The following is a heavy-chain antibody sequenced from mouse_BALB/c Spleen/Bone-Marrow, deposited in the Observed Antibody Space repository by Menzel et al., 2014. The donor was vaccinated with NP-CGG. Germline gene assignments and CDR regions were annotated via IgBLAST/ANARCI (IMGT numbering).Heavy chain of an antibody. CDR2: INPYNDGT. Sequence: EVQLQQSGPELVKPGGSVKMSCKASGYTFTSYVMHWVKQKPGQGLEWIGYINPYNDGTKYNEKFKGEATLTSDKSSSTAYMELSSLTSEDSAVYYCARGGYGNVYYAMDYWGQGTSVTVSS. V-gene: IGHV1-14*01. CDR1: GYTFTSYV. J-gene: IGHJ4*01. CDR3: ARGGYGNVYYAMDY. D-gene: IGHD2-10*02.